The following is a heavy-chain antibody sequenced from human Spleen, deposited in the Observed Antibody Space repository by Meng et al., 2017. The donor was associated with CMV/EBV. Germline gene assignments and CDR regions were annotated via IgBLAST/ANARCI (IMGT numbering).Heavy chain of an antibody. CDR3: GRHSGNYLNWVDP. Sequence: SVKVSCKASGGTFSNYAISWVRQAPGQGLEWMGGIIPILGTANYAQSFQGRVTITTDESTSTAYMELSSLRSGDTAVYFCGRHSGNYLNWVDPWGQGTLVTSPQ. V-gene: IGHV1-69*05. CDR2: IIPILGTA. CDR1: GGTFSNYA. J-gene: IGHJ5*02. D-gene: IGHD1-26*01.